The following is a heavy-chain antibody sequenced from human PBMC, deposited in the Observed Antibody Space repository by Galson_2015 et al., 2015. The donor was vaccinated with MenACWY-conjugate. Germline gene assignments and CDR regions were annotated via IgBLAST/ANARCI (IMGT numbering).Heavy chain of an antibody. D-gene: IGHD6-19*01. CDR1: GGSISSYY. V-gene: IGHV4-59*01. CDR3: PGGPVAGISVDY. J-gene: IGHJ4*02. Sequence: SETLSLTCTVSGGSISSYYWSWIRQPPGKGLEWLGYIYYSGSTNYNPSLKSRVTISVDTSKNQFSLKLSSVTAADTAVYYWPGGPVAGISVDYWGQGTLVTVSS. CDR2: IYYSGST.